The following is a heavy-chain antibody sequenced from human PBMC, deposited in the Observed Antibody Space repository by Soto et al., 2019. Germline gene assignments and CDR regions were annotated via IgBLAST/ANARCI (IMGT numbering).Heavy chain of an antibody. CDR2: LYWDDDK. D-gene: IGHD3-10*01. V-gene: IGHV2-5*02. CDR1: GFSLTTSGVG. Sequence: QITLKESGPTLVKPTQTLTLTCTFSGFSLTTSGVGVGWIRQPPGKALEWLALLYWDDDKRYSPSLKSRLTIPMDTSNNQVVLTMTTMDPGDTGTYFCAHSSGRAGDYWGQGTLVTVSS. J-gene: IGHJ4*02. CDR3: AHSSGRAGDY.